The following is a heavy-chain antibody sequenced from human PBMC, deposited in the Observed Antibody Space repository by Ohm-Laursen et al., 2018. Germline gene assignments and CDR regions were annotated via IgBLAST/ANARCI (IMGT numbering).Heavy chain of an antibody. CDR3: AREGGYDSPGNYYGMDV. CDR1: GFTFSSYS. Sequence: SLRLSCAASGFTFSSYSMNWVRQAPGKGLEWVSSISSSSSYIYYADSVKGRLTISRDNAKNSLYLQMTSLTAEDTAVYYCAREGGYDSPGNYYGMDVWGQGTTVTVSS. D-gene: IGHD5-12*01. J-gene: IGHJ6*02. V-gene: IGHV3-21*01. CDR2: ISSSSSYI.